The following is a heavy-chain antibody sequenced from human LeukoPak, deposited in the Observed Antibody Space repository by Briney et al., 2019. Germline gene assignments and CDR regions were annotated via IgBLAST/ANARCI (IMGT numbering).Heavy chain of an antibody. V-gene: IGHV4-39*07. J-gene: IGHJ4*02. Sequence: SETLSLTCTVSGGSISSSSYYWGWTRQPPGKGLEWIGSIYYSGSTYYNPSLKSRVTISVDTSKNQFSLKLSSVTAADTAVYYCARVGPRGSFQNFDYWGQGTLVTVSS. CDR3: ARVGPRGSFQNFDY. CDR1: GGSISSSSYY. D-gene: IGHD1-26*01. CDR2: IYYSGST.